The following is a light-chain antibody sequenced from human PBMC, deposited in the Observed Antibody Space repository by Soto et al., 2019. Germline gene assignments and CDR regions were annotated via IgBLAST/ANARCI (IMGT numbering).Light chain of an antibody. CDR1: QGISSY. CDR3: QQSYSTPQT. V-gene: IGKV1-39*01. Sequence: IQLTLSPFSLSASIRERVTITCRASQGISSYLAWYQQKPGKAPKLLISAASTLLGGLPSRFSGSGSGTDFTLTISSLQPEDFATYYCQQSYSTPQTFGQGTKV. J-gene: IGKJ1*01. CDR2: AAS.